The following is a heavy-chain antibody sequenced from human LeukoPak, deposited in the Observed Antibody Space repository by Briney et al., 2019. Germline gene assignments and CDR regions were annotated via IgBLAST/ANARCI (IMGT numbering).Heavy chain of an antibody. CDR2: IYTSGST. CDR3: ARRFGVLRRGVKRFDP. Sequence: SETLSLTCTVSGGSISSGSYYWSWIRQPAGKGLEYIGRIYTSGSTNYNPSLKSRVTISVDTSKNQFSLKLSSVTAADTAVYYCARRFGVLRRGVKRFDPWGQGTLVTVSS. V-gene: IGHV4-61*02. CDR1: GGSISSGSYY. D-gene: IGHD3-10*01. J-gene: IGHJ5*02.